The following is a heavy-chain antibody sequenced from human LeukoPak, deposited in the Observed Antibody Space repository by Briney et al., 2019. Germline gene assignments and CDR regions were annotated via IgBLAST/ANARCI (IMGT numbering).Heavy chain of an antibody. J-gene: IGHJ4*02. CDR3: ARDPPSSSGYPLGYFDY. CDR1: GGSISSYY. Sequence: SETLSHTSTVSGGSISSYYWSWIRQPPGKGLEWIGYIYYSGSTNYNPSLKSRATISVDTSKNQFSLKLSSVTAADTAVYYCARDPPSSSGYPLGYFDYWGQGTLVTVSS. CDR2: IYYSGST. V-gene: IGHV4-59*01. D-gene: IGHD3-22*01.